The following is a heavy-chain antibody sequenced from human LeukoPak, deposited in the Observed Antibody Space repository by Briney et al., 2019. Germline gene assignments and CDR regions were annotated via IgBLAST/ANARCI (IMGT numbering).Heavy chain of an antibody. V-gene: IGHV3-33*01. J-gene: IGHJ4*02. CDR2: IWYDGSNK. CDR1: GFTFSSYG. D-gene: IGHD3-22*01. CDR3: ARGGYYDSSGYLDY. Sequence: GGSLRLSCAASGFTFSSYGMHWVRQAPGKGLEWVAVIWYDGSNKYYADSVKGRFTISRDNSKYTLYLQMNSLRAEDTAVYYCARGGYYDSSGYLDYWGQGTLVTVSS.